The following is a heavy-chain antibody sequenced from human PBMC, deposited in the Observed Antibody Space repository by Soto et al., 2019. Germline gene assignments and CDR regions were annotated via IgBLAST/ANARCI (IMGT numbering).Heavy chain of an antibody. V-gene: IGHV1-69*13. CDR1: GGTFSSYA. CDR3: ARDLAVAGFDY. D-gene: IGHD6-19*01. CDR2: IIPIFGTA. J-gene: IGHJ4*02. Sequence: GASVKVSCKASGGTFSSYAICWVRQAPGQGLEWMGGIIPIFGTANYAQKFQGRVTITADESTSTAYMELSSLRSEDTAVYYCARDLAVAGFDYWGQGTLVTVSS.